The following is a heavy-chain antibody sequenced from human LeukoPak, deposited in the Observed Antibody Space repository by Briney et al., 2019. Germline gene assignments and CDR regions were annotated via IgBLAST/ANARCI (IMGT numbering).Heavy chain of an antibody. Sequence: GGSLRLSCAASGFTFSNAWMSWVRQAPGKGLEWVGRIKSKTDGGTTDYAAPVKGRFTISRDDSKNTLYLQMNSLKTEDTAVYYCTTRDSSSWYFAGYWGQGTLVTVSS. CDR2: IKSKTDGGTT. CDR3: TTRDSSSWYFAGY. J-gene: IGHJ4*02. V-gene: IGHV3-15*01. CDR1: GFTFSNAW. D-gene: IGHD6-13*01.